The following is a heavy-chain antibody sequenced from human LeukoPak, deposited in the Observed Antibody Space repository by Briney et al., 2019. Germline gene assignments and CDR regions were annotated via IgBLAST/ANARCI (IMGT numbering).Heavy chain of an antibody. J-gene: IGHJ5*02. V-gene: IGHV3-30-3*01. Sequence: GGSLRLSCAASGFTFSSYAMRWVRQAPGKGLEWVAVISYDGSNKYYADSVKGRFTISRDNSKNTLYLQMNSLRAEDTAVYYCARDVVVAAANWFDPWGQGTLVTVSS. CDR3: ARDVVVAAANWFDP. CDR1: GFTFSSYA. CDR2: ISYDGSNK. D-gene: IGHD2-15*01.